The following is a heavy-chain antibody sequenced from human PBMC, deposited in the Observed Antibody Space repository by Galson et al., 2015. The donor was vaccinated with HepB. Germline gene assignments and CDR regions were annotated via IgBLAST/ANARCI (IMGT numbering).Heavy chain of an antibody. CDR2: IDNYGSST. CDR1: GFTFSNYW. CDR3: ARAVRPTIFGVVVYFDY. Sequence: SLRLSCAASGFTFSNYWMHWVREVPGKGLVWVSRIDNYGSSTRDADSVKGRFTISRDNPKNTLYLQMNSLRAEDTAVYYCARAVRPTIFGVVVYFDYWGQGTLVTVSA. V-gene: IGHV3-74*01. D-gene: IGHD3-3*01. J-gene: IGHJ4*02.